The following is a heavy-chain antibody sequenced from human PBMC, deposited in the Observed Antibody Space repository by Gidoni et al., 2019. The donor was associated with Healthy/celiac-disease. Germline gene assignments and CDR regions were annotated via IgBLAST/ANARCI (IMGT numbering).Heavy chain of an antibody. J-gene: IGHJ3*02. D-gene: IGHD4-17*01. CDR3: ARSLLEDGDYVPGAFDI. V-gene: IGHV3-48*02. Sequence: EVQLVESGGGLVQPGGSLRLSCAASGFTFSSYSMNWVRQAPGKGLEWVSYISSSSSTIYYADSVKGRFTISRDNAKNSLYLQMNSLRDEDTAVYYCARSLLEDGDYVPGAFDIWGQGTMVTVSS. CDR2: ISSSSSTI. CDR1: GFTFSSYS.